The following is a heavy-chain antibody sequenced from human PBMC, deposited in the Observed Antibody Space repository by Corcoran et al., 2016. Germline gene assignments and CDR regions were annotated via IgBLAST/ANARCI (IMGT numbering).Heavy chain of an antibody. CDR2: INHSGST. J-gene: IGHJ4*02. Sequence: QVQLQQWGAGLLKPSETLSLTCAVYGGSFSGYYWSWIRQPPGKGLEWIGEINHSGSTNYNPSLKSRVTISVDTSKNQFSLKLSSVTAADTAVYYCARGWALYIDYWGQGTLVTVSS. CDR1: GGSFSGYY. V-gene: IGHV4-34*01. D-gene: IGHD2-2*02. CDR3: ARGWALYIDY.